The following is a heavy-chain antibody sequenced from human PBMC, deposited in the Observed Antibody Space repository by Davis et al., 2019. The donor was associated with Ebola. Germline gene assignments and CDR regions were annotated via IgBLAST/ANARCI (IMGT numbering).Heavy chain of an antibody. CDR1: GFTFSNYA. CDR3: ATCGFCISTSGVDY. J-gene: IGHJ4*02. D-gene: IGHD6-19*01. Sequence: PGGSLRLSCAASGFTFSNYAMSWVRQAPGKGLEWVSGISGVGYNTYHADSVRGRFTISRDNSKNTLYLQMNSLSGDDTAVYYCATCGFCISTSGVDYWGQGTLVSVSS. CDR2: ISGVGYNT. V-gene: IGHV3-23*01.